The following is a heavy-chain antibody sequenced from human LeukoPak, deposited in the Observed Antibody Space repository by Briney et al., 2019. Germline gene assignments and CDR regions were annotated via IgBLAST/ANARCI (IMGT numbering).Heavy chain of an antibody. CDR1: GFTVSTAG. J-gene: IGHJ4*02. CDR3: AKDCPSGYYDY. Sequence: GGSLRLSCAASGFTVSTAGIHWVRQAPGKGLEWVAVISYDGSNKYYADSVKGRFTISRDNSKNTLYLQMNSLRAEDTAVYYCAKDCPSGYYDYWGQGTLVTVSS. CDR2: ISYDGSNK. D-gene: IGHD3-22*01. V-gene: IGHV3-30*18.